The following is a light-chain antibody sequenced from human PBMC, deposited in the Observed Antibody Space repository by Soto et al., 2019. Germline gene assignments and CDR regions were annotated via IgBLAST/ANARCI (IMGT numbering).Light chain of an antibody. CDR1: QSIRYY. J-gene: IGKJ1*01. Sequence: DSQLTHSPPTLSASVGDRVTNTCRASQSIRYYLAWYQQMPGKAPKLLIYGASSLQSGVPSRFSGSGSGTEFTLTISSLQPDDFATYFCQHHNSYSQTFGKGTKV. V-gene: IGKV1-5*01. CDR2: GAS. CDR3: QHHNSYSQT.